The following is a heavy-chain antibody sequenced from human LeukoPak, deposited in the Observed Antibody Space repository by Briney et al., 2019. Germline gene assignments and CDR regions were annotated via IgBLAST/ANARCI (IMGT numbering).Heavy chain of an antibody. CDR2: ISSSSSTI. CDR3: ARELGYCSGGSCYSVDYYGMDV. Sequence: GGSLRLSCAASGCTFSSYSMNWVRQAPGKGLEWVSYISSSSSTIYYADSVKGRFTISRDNAKNSLYLQMNSLRDEDTAVYYCARELGYCSGGSCYSVDYYGMDVWGQGTTVTVSS. J-gene: IGHJ6*02. V-gene: IGHV3-48*02. CDR1: GCTFSSYS. D-gene: IGHD2-15*01.